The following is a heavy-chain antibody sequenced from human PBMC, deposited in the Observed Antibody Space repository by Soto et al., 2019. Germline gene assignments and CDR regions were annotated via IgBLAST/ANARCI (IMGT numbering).Heavy chain of an antibody. Sequence: PGGSLRLSCAASGFTVSSKYMTWVRQAPGKGLEWVSVIYGGGTTYYADSVKGRFTISRDNSKNTLYLQMNSLRAEDTAVYYCANGYSYASFDYWGQGTLVTVSS. CDR2: IYGGGTT. V-gene: IGHV3-53*01. CDR1: GFTVSSKY. J-gene: IGHJ4*02. CDR3: ANGYSYASFDY. D-gene: IGHD5-18*01.